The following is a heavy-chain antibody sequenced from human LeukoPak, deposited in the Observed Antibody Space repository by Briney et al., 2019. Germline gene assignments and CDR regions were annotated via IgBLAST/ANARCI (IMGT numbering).Heavy chain of an antibody. CDR2: IYYSGST. J-gene: IGHJ4*02. Sequence: SETLSLTCTVSGGSINSATYYWGWIRQPPGKGLEWIGYIYYSGSTNYNPSLKSRVTISVDTSKNQFSLKLSSVTAADTAVYYCASRKLGNDYWGQGTLVTVSS. D-gene: IGHD7-27*01. V-gene: IGHV4-61*01. CDR3: ASRKLGNDY. CDR1: GGSINSATYY.